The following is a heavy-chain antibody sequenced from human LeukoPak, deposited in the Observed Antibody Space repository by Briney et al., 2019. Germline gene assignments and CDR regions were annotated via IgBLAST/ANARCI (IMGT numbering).Heavy chain of an antibody. J-gene: IGHJ4*02. Sequence: GGSLRLSCAASGFTFSSYGMHWVRQAPGKGLEWVAVMWYDGSKKYYADSVKGRFTISRDNSKNTLYLQMDSLRAEDTAVYYCARYNTGSVDYWGQGTLVTVSS. V-gene: IGHV3-33*01. CDR3: ARYNTGSVDY. CDR2: MWYDGSKK. CDR1: GFTFSSYG. D-gene: IGHD2-8*02.